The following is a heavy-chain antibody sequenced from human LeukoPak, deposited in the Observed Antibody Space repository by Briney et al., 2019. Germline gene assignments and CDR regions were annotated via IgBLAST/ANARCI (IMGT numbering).Heavy chain of an antibody. V-gene: IGHV4-59*08. CDR2: IYYSGST. CDR1: GGSISSYY. CDR3: ARLPVGWYDEETDY. Sequence: SETLSLTCTVSGGSISSYYWSWIRQPPGKGLEWIGYIYYSGSTNYNPSLKSRVTISVDTSKNQFSLKLSSVTAADTAVYYCARLPVGWYDEETDYWGQGTLVTVSS. J-gene: IGHJ4*02. D-gene: IGHD6-19*01.